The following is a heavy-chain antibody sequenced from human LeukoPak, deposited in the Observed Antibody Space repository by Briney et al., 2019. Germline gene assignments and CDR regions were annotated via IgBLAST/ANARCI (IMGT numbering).Heavy chain of an antibody. CDR1: GFTFGDYA. D-gene: IGHD3-3*01. CDR2: IRSKAYGGTT. J-gene: IGHJ4*02. CDR3: RTYYDFWSGYSRSYYFDY. Sequence: GGSLRLSCTASGFTFGDYAMSWVRQAPGKGLEWVGFIRSKAYGGTTEYAASVKGRFTISRDDSKSIAYLQMSSLKTEDTAVYYCRTYYDFWSGYSRSYYFDYWGQGTLVTVSS. V-gene: IGHV3-49*04.